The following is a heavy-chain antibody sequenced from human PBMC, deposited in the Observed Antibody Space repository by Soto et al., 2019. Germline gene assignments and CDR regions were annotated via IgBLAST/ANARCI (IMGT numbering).Heavy chain of an antibody. V-gene: IGHV3-72*01. Sequence: GGSLRLSCAASGFTFCDHYMDWVRQAPGKGLEWVGRTKNKANSYTTEYAASVKGRFTISRDDSKNSLYLQMNSLKTEDTAVYYCARVGRYSGRYFYDYSGQGTLVTVSS. CDR1: GFTFCDHY. CDR3: ARVGRYSGRYFYDY. J-gene: IGHJ4*02. D-gene: IGHD1-26*01. CDR2: TKNKANSYTT.